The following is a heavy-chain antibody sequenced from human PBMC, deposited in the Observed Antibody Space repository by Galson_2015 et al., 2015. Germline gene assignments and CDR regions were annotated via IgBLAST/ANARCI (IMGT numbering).Heavy chain of an antibody. CDR1: GGSISSGSYY. CDR3: ARAVGQIVTAMPYPSYYYYGMDV. J-gene: IGHJ6*02. Sequence: TLSLTCTVSGGSISSGSYYWSWIRQPAGKGLEWIGRIYTSGSTNYNPSLKSRVTISVDTSKNQFSLKLSSVTAADTAVYYCARAVGQIVTAMPYPSYYYYGMDVWSRGTTVTVSS. CDR2: IYTSGST. V-gene: IGHV4-61*02. D-gene: IGHD5-18*01.